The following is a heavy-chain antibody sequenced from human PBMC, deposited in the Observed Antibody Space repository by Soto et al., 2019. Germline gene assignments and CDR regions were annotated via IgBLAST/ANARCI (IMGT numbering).Heavy chain of an antibody. J-gene: IGHJ6*02. CDR1: GGSISSYY. V-gene: IGHV4-4*07. D-gene: IGHD6-13*01. CDR2: IYTSGST. Sequence: SETLPLTCTVSGGSISSYYWSWIRQPAGKGLEWIGRIYTSGSTNYNPSLKSRVTMSVDTSKNQFSLKLSSVTAADTAVYYCARETIAAAGYYYYGMDVWGQGTTVTVSS. CDR3: ARETIAAAGYYYYGMDV.